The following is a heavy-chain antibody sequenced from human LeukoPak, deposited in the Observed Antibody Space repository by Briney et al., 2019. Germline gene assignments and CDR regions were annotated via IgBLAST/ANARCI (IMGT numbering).Heavy chain of an antibody. Sequence: PGGSLRLSCAASGFTFSSYWMSWVRQAPGKGLEWVANIKQDGSEKYYVDSVKGRFTISRDNAKNSLYLQMNSLRAEDTAVYYRARDLCSSTSCYVYYYYYGMDVWGQGTTVTVSS. V-gene: IGHV3-7*01. CDR1: GFTFSSYW. CDR2: IKQDGSEK. D-gene: IGHD2-2*01. CDR3: ARDLCSSTSCYVYYYYYGMDV. J-gene: IGHJ6*02.